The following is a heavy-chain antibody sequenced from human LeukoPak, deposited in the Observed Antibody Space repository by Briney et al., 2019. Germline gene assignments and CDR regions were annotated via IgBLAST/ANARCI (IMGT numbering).Heavy chain of an antibody. CDR2: IYYSGNT. V-gene: IGHV4-59*08. CDR1: GGSISSYY. D-gene: IGHD3-10*01. CDR3: ARHPELYFFDY. Sequence: SETLSLTCTVSGGSISSYYWSWIRQPPGKGLEWIGYIYYSGNTNCNPTLKSRVTMSVDTSKNQFSLKLSSVTAADTAVYYCARHPELYFFDYWGQGTLVTVSS. J-gene: IGHJ4*02.